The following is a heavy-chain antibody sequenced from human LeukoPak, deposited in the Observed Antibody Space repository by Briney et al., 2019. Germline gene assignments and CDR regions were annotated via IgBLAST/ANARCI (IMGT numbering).Heavy chain of an antibody. Sequence: EASVTVSFKASGYTFTNYGISWVRQAPGQGREWMGWISAYNGNTDYAQKLQGRVTMTTDTSTSTAYMELRSLRSDDTAVYYCARGEFICTINTCYASALDSWGQGTLVTVSS. J-gene: IGHJ4*02. D-gene: IGHD2-2*01. V-gene: IGHV1-18*01. CDR3: ARGEFICTINTCYASALDS. CDR2: ISAYNGNT. CDR1: GYTFTNYG.